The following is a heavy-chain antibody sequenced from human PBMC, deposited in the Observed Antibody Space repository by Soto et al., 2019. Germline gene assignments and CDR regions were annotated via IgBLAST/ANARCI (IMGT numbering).Heavy chain of an antibody. CDR1: GGSISSGGYS. J-gene: IGHJ4*02. D-gene: IGHD6-13*01. CDR3: ARVNSPKQGFDY. CDR2: IYHSGST. V-gene: IGHV4-30-2*01. Sequence: SETLSLTCAVSGGSISSGGYSWSWIRQPPGKGLEWIGYIYHSGSTYYNPSLKSRVTISVDRSKNQFSLKLSSVTAADTAVYYCARVNSPKQGFDYWGQGTLVTSPQ.